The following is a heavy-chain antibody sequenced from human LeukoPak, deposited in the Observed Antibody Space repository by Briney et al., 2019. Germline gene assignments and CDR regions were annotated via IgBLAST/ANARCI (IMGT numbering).Heavy chain of an antibody. CDR1: GFIFSSYG. J-gene: IGHJ6*03. CDR2: ISATGGTT. D-gene: IGHD2-15*01. V-gene: IGHV3-23*01. Sequence: GGSLRLSCAASGFIFSSYGMHWVRQAPGKGLEWVSAISATGGTTYYADSVKGRFTISRDNSKNTLYLQMNSLRAEDTAIYYCAKNGDRGAYCSGGSCYPYYYYYIDVWGKGTTVTISS. CDR3: AKNGDRGAYCSGGSCYPYYYYYIDV.